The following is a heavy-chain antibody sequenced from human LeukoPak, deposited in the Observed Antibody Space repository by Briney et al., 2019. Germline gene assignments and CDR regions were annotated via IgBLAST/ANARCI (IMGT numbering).Heavy chain of an antibody. CDR3: ARGSTREPRGFDY. V-gene: IGHV3-48*04. CDR2: ISSSSSTI. CDR1: GVTFSSYS. J-gene: IGHJ4*02. D-gene: IGHD1-14*01. Sequence: PGGSLRLSCAASGVTFSSYSMNWVRKAPGKGLEWVSYISSSSSTIYYADSVKGRFTISRDNAKNSLYLQMNSLRAEDTAVYYCARGSTREPRGFDYWGQGTLVTVSS.